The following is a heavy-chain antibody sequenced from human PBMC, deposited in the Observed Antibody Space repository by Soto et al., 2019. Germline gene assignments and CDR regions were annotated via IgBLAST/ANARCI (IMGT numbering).Heavy chain of an antibody. J-gene: IGHJ4*02. CDR2: VSPSGNT. CDR3: GRAKWESSRLHQLDI. Sequence: PSETLSLTCTASGGSFTGHFWSWVRHPPEKGLGWIGDVSPSGNTNSCPSLRSRVTLSIDSPKSQISLALTSVTAVAPAVSYCGRAKWESSRLHQLDIWGQGTLVADS. D-gene: IGHD2-2*01. CDR1: GGSFTGHF. V-gene: IGHV4-34*01.